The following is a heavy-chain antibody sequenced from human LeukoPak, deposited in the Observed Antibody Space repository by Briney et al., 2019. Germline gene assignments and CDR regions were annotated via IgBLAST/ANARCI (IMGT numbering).Heavy chain of an antibody. V-gene: IGHV3-64*01. D-gene: IGHD3-10*01. Sequence: GGSLRLSCAASGFAFSSCTMHWVRQAPGKGVEYVSAINSNGGSTFYANSVKGRFTISRDNSKNTLYLHMGSLRAEDMAVYYCAREVDGSGTFDYWGQGALVTVSS. J-gene: IGHJ4*02. CDR3: AREVDGSGTFDY. CDR2: INSNGGST. CDR1: GFAFSSCT.